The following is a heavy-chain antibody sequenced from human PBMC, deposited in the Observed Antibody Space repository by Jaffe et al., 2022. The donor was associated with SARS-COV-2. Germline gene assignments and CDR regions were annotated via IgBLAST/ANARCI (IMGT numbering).Heavy chain of an antibody. CDR3: ARDNYDSHAYFYFDY. V-gene: IGHV3-30*04. Sequence: QVQLVESGGGVVQPGKSLRLSCAASGFTFSSYVMHWVRQTPGKGLEWVATLSYDGRNKYYADSVKGRFTISRDNSRNTLYLQLSSLRPEDTAVYYCARDNYDSHAYFYFDYWGPGTLVTVSS. CDR2: LSYDGRNK. D-gene: IGHD3-22*01. CDR1: GFTFSSYV. J-gene: IGHJ4*02.